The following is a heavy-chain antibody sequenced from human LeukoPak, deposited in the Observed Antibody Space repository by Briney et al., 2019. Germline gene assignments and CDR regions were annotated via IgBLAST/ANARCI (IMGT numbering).Heavy chain of an antibody. CDR1: GFTFDDYA. V-gene: IGHV3-43D*03. J-gene: IGHJ4*02. D-gene: IGHD3-22*01. CDR2: ISWDGGST. Sequence: PGGSLRLSCAASGFTFDDYAMHWVRQAPGKGLEWVSLISWDGGSTYYADSVKGRFTISRDNSKNSLYLQMNSLRAEDTALYYCAKTDEPGGYYYDYWGQGTLVTVSS. CDR3: AKTDEPGGYYYDY.